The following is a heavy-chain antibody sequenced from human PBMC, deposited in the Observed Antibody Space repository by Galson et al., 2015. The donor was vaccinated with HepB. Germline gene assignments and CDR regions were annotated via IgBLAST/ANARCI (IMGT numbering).Heavy chain of an antibody. CDR1: GDSVSSNSAA. D-gene: IGHD6-19*01. J-gene: IGHJ4*02. CDR3: ARDPSPSSGWLFGDYFDY. Sequence: CAISGDSVSSNSAAWNWIRQSPSRGLEWLGRTYYRSKWYNDYAVSVKSRITINPDTSKNQFSLQLNSVTPEDTAVYYCARDPSPSSGWLFGDYFDYWGQGTLVTVSS. V-gene: IGHV6-1*01. CDR2: TYYRSKWYN.